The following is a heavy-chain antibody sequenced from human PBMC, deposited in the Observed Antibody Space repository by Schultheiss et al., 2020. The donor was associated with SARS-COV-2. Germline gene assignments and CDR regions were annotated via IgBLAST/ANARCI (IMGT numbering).Heavy chain of an antibody. CDR1: GLTVSSNY. V-gene: IGHV3-66*04. CDR3: ARQYSGSLDP. J-gene: IGHJ5*02. CDR2: IYGGGNT. D-gene: IGHD1-26*01. Sequence: VGSLRLSCASSGLTVSSNYMSWVRQAPGKGLEWVSVIYGGGNTYYADSVKGRFTISRDNSKNTLYLQMNSLRAEDTAVYYCARQYSGSLDPWGQGTLVTVAS.